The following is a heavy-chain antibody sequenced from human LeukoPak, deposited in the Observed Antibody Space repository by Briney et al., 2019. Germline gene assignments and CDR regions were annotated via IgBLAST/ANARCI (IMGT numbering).Heavy chain of an antibody. CDR3: AKSHYYDSSGYYTPRFDY. Sequence: GASLRLSCAASGFTFSSYAMSWVRQAPGKGLEWVSTFSTSGGSTYYADSVKGRFTISRDNSKNTLSLQMNSLRAEDTAVYYCAKSHYYDSSGYYTPRFDYWGQGTLVTVSS. J-gene: IGHJ4*02. CDR2: FSTSGGST. CDR1: GFTFSSYA. D-gene: IGHD3-22*01. V-gene: IGHV3-23*01.